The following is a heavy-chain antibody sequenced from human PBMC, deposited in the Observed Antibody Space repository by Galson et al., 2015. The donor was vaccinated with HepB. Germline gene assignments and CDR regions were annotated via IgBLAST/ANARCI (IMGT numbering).Heavy chain of an antibody. CDR3: ARASYYYYGMDV. Sequence: SLRLSCAASGFTFSSYWMHWVRQAPGKGLVWVSRINSDGSSTSYADSVKGRFTISRDNAKNTLYLQMNSLRAEDTAVYYCARASYYYYGMDVWGQGTTVTISS. V-gene: IGHV3-74*01. CDR2: INSDGSST. CDR1: GFTFSSYW. J-gene: IGHJ6*02.